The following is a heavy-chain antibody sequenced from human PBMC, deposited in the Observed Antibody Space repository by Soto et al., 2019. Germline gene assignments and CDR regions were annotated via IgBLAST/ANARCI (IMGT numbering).Heavy chain of an antibody. D-gene: IGHD3-22*01. CDR2: ISSSSSTI. Sequence: EVQLVESGGGLVQPGGSLRLSCAASGFTFSSYSMNWVRQAPGKGLEWVSYISSSSSTIYYADSVKGRFTTSRDNAKNSLYLQMNSLRDEETAVYYCARGLYYYDSSGYWGYWGQGTLVTVSS. V-gene: IGHV3-48*02. J-gene: IGHJ4*02. CDR1: GFTFSSYS. CDR3: ARGLYYYDSSGYWGY.